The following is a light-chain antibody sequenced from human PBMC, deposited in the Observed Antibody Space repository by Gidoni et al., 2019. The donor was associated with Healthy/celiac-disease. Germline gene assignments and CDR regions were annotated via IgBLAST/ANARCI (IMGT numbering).Light chain of an antibody. Sequence: DIPLTQSPSFLSASVGDRVTITCRASQGISSYLAWYQQKPGIAPKLLIYAATTLQSGVPSRFSGSGSGTEFTLTISSLQPEDFATYYCQQINSYPQTFGQGTKLEIK. CDR2: AAT. J-gene: IGKJ2*01. CDR1: QGISSY. V-gene: IGKV1-9*01. CDR3: QQINSYPQT.